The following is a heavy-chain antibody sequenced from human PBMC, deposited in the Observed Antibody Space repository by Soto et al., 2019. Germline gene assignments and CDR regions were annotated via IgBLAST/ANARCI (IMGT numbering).Heavy chain of an antibody. V-gene: IGHV4-4*02. D-gene: IGHD3-22*01. CDR1: GNSISTTNW. J-gene: IGHJ4*02. CDR2: IYHSGTS. CDR3: ARDVGYHYDGSPSGQFDF. Sequence: QVELQESGPGLAKPSGTLSLTCAVFGNSISTTNWWSWVRQSPGKGLEWIGEIYHSGTSNYNPSLKSRVTISLDKSKNQFSLKLSSVTAADTAVYYCARDVGYHYDGSPSGQFDFWGQGTLVIVSS.